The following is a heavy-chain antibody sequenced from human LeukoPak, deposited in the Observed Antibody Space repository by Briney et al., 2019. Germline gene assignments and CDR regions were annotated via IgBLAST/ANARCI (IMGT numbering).Heavy chain of an antibody. CDR2: IGGRDGST. J-gene: IGHJ4*02. CDR1: GFTFGSYG. CDR3: ASGDCSSSTCMGY. D-gene: IGHD2-2*01. V-gene: IGHV3-23*01. Sequence: GGSLRLSCAASGFTFGSYGMSWVRQAPGKGLEWVSAIGGRDGSTYYADSVKGRFTISRDNSKNTLYVQMNSLRAEDTAVYYCASGDCSSSTCMGYWGQGTLVTVSS.